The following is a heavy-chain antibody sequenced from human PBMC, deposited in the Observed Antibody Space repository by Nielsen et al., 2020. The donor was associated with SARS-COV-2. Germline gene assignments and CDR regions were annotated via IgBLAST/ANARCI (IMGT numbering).Heavy chain of an antibody. V-gene: IGHV4-59*01. D-gene: IGHD3-10*01. J-gene: IGHJ4*02. CDR3: ARGLLLLWFGDPSKYYFDF. CDR1: AGPLNAYY. Sequence: SQTLSPTCRVSAGPLNAYYWSWIPPPPGKVLEWVGSISESGSANYNPSLKSRVNISVDTSKNQFSLRLSSVTAADTAVYYCARGLLLLWFGDPSKYYFDFWGPGTLVTVSS. CDR2: ISESGSA.